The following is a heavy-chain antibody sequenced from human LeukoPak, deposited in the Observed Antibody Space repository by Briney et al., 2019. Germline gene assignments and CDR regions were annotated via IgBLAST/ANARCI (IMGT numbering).Heavy chain of an antibody. CDR3: ARDEDFWSGYLNWFDP. V-gene: IGHV1-2*02. CDR2: INPNSGGT. J-gene: IGHJ5*02. CDR1: GYTFTGYY. D-gene: IGHD3-3*01. Sequence: SVKVSCKASGYTFTGYYMHWVRQAPGQGLEWMGWINPNSGGTNYAQKFQGRVTMTRDTSISTAYMELSRLRSDDTAVYYCARDEDFWSGYLNWFDPWGQGTLVTVSS.